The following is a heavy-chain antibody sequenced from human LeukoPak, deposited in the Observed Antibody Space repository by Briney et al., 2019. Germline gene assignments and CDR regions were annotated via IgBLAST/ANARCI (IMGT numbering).Heavy chain of an antibody. J-gene: IGHJ3*02. CDR1: GGSISSYY. Sequence: SETLSLTCTVSGGSISSYYWSWIRQPPGKGLEWIGYIYYSGSTSYNPSLESRVTISVDTSKKQFSLKLSSVTAADTAFYYCARYIVSYPHDAFDIRGQGTMVTVSS. CDR3: ARYIVSYPHDAFDI. D-gene: IGHD1-26*01. V-gene: IGHV4-59*01. CDR2: IYYSGST.